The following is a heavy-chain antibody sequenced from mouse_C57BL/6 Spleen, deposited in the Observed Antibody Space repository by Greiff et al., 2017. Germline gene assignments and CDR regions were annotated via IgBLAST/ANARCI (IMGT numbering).Heavy chain of an antibody. V-gene: IGHV5-16*01. CDR2: INYDGSST. Sequence: EVQLQQSEGGLVQPGSSMKLSCTASGFTFSDYYMSWVRQVPEKGLEWVANINYDGSSTYYLDSLKSRFIISRDNAKNILYLQMSSLKSEDTATYYCARDRGDYDWYFDVWGTGTTVSVSS. CDR3: ARDRGDYDWYFDV. CDR1: GFTFSDYY. D-gene: IGHD2-4*01. J-gene: IGHJ1*03.